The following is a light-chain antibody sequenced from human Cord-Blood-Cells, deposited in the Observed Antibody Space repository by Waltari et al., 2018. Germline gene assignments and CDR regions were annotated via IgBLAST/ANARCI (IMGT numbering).Light chain of an antibody. CDR2: EVS. V-gene: IGLV2-11*01. CDR3: CSYAGSYTWV. J-gene: IGLJ3*02. Sequence: QSALTQPRSVSGSPGKSVTISCTGTSSDVGGYNYVSWYHQHPGNAPNRMIYEVSKRPSGVPDRFSGSKSGNTASLTISGLQAEDEADYYCCSYAGSYTWVFGGGTKLTVL. CDR1: SSDVGGYNY.